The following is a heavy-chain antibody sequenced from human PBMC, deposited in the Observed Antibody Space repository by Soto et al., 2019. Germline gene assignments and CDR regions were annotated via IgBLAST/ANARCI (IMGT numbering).Heavy chain of an antibody. J-gene: IGHJ5*02. CDR1: GYTFTSYV. D-gene: IGHD2-15*01. Sequence: ASLKVSCKASGYTFTSYVMHWVSQAPGQRLEWMGWINAGNGNTKYSQKFQGRVTITRDTSASTAYMELSSLRSEDTAVYYCARAPSVVVAATNNWFDPWGQGTLVTVSS. V-gene: IGHV1-3*01. CDR3: ARAPSVVVAATNNWFDP. CDR2: INAGNGNT.